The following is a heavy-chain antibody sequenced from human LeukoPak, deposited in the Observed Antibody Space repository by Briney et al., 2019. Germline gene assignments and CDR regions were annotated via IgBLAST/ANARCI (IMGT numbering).Heavy chain of an antibody. J-gene: IGHJ4*02. CDR1: GGSISSHY. CDR3: ARVDSSSWHANFDY. V-gene: IGHV4-59*11. CDR2: IYYTGST. D-gene: IGHD6-13*01. Sequence: SETLSLTCTVSGGSISSHYWSWIWQPPGKGLEWIGYIYYTGSTNYNPSLKSRVTISVDTSKNQFSLKLSSVTAADTAVYYCARVDSSSWHANFDYWGQGTLVTVSS.